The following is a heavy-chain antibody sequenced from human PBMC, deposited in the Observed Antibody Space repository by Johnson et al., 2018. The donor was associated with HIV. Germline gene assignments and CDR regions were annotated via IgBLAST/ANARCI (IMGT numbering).Heavy chain of an antibody. Sequence: QVQLVESGGGVVQPGRSLRLSCAASGFTFSSYGMHWVRQAPGKGLEWVAVISYDGSNKYYADSVKGRFTISRDNSKNTLYLQMDSLRAEDTALYYCAREGGGNLEAFDIWGQGTMVTVSS. CDR1: GFTFSSYG. V-gene: IGHV3-30*03. D-gene: IGHD4-23*01. J-gene: IGHJ3*02. CDR3: AREGGGNLEAFDI. CDR2: ISYDGSNK.